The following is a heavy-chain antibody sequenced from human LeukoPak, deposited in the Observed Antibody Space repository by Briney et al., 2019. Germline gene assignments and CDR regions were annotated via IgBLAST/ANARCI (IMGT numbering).Heavy chain of an antibody. D-gene: IGHD5-24*01. V-gene: IGHV1-18*01. CDR3: ARAEIGWFDP. CDR1: GYTFSSYS. J-gene: IGHJ5*02. Sequence: ASVKVSCKSSGYTFSSYSVTWVRQAPGQGLEWMGWISAYNGDTNYAQKLQGRVTMTTDTSTSTAYMELRSLRSDDTAVYYCARAEIGWFDPWGQGTLVTVSS. CDR2: ISAYNGDT.